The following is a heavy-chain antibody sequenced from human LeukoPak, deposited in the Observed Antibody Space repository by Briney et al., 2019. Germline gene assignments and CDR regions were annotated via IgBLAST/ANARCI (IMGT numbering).Heavy chain of an antibody. J-gene: IGHJ4*02. CDR2: TGSGGVTT. CDR1: GFTFSSYA. CDR3: AKDGQYSTSWSPFDY. Sequence: GGPLRLSCAASGFTFSSYAMTWVRKAPGKGLEWFSATGSGGVTTYSADSVKGRFTISRDNSKHTLYLQMNSLRADDTAVYYCAKDGQYSTSWSPFDYWGQGTLVTVSS. D-gene: IGHD2-2*01. V-gene: IGHV3-23*01.